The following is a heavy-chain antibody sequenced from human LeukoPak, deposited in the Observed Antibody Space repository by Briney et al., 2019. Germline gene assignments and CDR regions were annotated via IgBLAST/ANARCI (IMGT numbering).Heavy chain of an antibody. CDR1: GFTFSSYG. D-gene: IGHD3-10*01. CDR2: ISGSGGST. J-gene: IGHJ5*02. V-gene: IGHV3-23*01. Sequence: PGGSLRLSCAASGFTFSSYGMSWVRQAPGKGLEWVSAISGSGGSTYYADSVKGRFTISRDNSKNTLYLQMNSLRAEDTAVYYCAKDDLWFGELPNWFDPWGQGTLVTVSS. CDR3: AKDDLWFGELPNWFDP.